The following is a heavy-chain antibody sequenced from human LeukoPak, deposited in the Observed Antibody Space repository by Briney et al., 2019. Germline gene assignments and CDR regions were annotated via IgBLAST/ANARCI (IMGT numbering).Heavy chain of an antibody. D-gene: IGHD6-13*01. V-gene: IGHV4-34*01. CDR2: IKPSGRT. Sequence: PSETLSLTCAVYGGSFNDYYWIWIRQPPGKGLEWIGEIKPSGRTNYNPSLESRVTISVDTSKNQFSLKMTSVTAADTAVYYCARGEGTLTAAGTIDYWGQGTLVTVSS. CDR1: GGSFNDYY. J-gene: IGHJ4*02. CDR3: ARGEGTLTAAGTIDY.